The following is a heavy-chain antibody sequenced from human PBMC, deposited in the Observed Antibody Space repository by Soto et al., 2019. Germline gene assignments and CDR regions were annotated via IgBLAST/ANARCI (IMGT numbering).Heavy chain of an antibody. J-gene: IGHJ4*02. V-gene: IGHV4-39*05. CDR1: GVSIHNSHSF. CDR3: GRVVEGATRHTDPDG. D-gene: IGHD2-15*01. CDR2: VYHNGGA. Sequence: PSETPSLTCTVSGVSIHNSHSFWAWIRQPPGKGLQFIASVYHNGGAHYNSSLKSRVTISVDTANNQVSLRMRSLTAADTAFYYCGRVVEGATRHTDPDGWGQGVLVTVSS.